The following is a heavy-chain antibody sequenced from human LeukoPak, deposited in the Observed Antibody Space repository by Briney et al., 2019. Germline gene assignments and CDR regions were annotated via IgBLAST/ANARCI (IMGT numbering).Heavy chain of an antibody. V-gene: IGHV1-2*02. J-gene: IGHJ6*03. Sequence: ASVKVSCKASGYTFTGYYMHWVRQAPGQGLEWMGWINPNTGATKYAEKFQGRVTMTRDTSISTAYMELSRLRSDDTAVYYCAITLERHYYYYMDVWGKGTTVTVSS. CDR2: INPNTGAT. D-gene: IGHD1-14*01. CDR1: GYTFTGYY. CDR3: AITLERHYYYYMDV.